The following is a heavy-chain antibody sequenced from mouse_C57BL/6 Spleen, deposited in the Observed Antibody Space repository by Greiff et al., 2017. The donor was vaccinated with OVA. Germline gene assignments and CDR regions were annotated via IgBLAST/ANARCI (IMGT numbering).Heavy chain of an antibody. D-gene: IGHD4-1*01. CDR3: ARENWDYFDY. CDR1: GYSFTSYY. J-gene: IGHJ2*01. CDR2: IYPGSGNT. V-gene: IGHV1-66*01. Sequence: VQLQQSGPELVKPGASVKISCKASGYSFTSYYIHWVKQRPGQGLEWIGWIYPGSGNTKYNEKFKGKATLTADTSSSTAYMQLSSLTSEDSAVYYCARENWDYFDYWGQGTTLTVSS.